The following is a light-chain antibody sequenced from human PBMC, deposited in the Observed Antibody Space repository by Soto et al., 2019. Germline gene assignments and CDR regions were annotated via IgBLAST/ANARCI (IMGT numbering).Light chain of an antibody. J-gene: IGKJ1*01. CDR3: QQYNNWLWT. V-gene: IGKV3-15*01. CDR1: QSIASN. CDR2: GAS. Sequence: EIVLMQSPATMSMSPTEIDTLSCRASQSIASNLAWYQQKPGQAPRLLIYGASTRATGIPARFSGSGSGTEFTLTINSLQSEDFAVYYCQQYNNWLWTFGQGTKVDI.